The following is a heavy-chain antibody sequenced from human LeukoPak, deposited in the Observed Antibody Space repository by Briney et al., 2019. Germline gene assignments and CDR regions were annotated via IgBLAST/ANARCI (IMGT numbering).Heavy chain of an antibody. Sequence: SETLSLTCTVSGGSLSSGGYYWSWIRQHPGTGLELIGYIYYSGSTYYNPSLKSRATISVDTSKNQFSLKLSSVTAADTAVYYCATAHYSSRVEDWGQGTLVTVSS. CDR2: IYYSGST. V-gene: IGHV4-31*03. D-gene: IGHD2-21*01. CDR1: GGSLSSGGYY. CDR3: ATAHYSSRVED. J-gene: IGHJ4*02.